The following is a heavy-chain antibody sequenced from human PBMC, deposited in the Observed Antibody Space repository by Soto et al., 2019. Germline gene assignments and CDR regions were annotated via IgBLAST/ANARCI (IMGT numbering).Heavy chain of an antibody. Sequence: PGGSLRLSCAASGFTFSNYDMRWVRQVTGKGLEWVSGITTTGDTYYPGSVKGRFTISREKAKNSLYLQMNSLSAGDTAVYYCARELHGGSYGMDVWGQGTTVTVSS. J-gene: IGHJ6*02. CDR3: ARELHGGSYGMDV. V-gene: IGHV3-13*01. CDR2: ITTTGDT. CDR1: GFTFSNYD.